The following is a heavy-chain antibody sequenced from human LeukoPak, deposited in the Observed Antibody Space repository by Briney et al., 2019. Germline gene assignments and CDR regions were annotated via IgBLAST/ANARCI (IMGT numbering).Heavy chain of an antibody. CDR1: GFTFAKAW. V-gene: IGHV3-15*01. J-gene: IGHJ4*02. CDR2: IKSKTNGETT. Sequence: PGGSLRLSCAASGFTFAKAWMSWVRQAPGKGLEWVGRIKSKTNGETTNYAAPVKGRFTISRDDSKNTLYLQMNSLKTEDSAVYFRTTAPDRIDYWGQGTLVTVSS. CDR3: TTAPDRIDY.